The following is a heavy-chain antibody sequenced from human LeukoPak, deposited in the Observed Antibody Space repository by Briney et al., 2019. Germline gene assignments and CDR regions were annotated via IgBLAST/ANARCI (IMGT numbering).Heavy chain of an antibody. V-gene: IGHV3-7*01. CDR3: AKDSYYYYIDV. Sequence: PGGSLRLSCAASRFTFSSYWMSWVRQAPGKGLEWVANIKQDGSEKYYVDSVKGRFTISRDNSKNTLYLQMNSLRTEDTAVYYCAKDSYYYYIDVWGKGTTVTVSS. CDR1: RFTFSSYW. CDR2: IKQDGSEK. J-gene: IGHJ6*03.